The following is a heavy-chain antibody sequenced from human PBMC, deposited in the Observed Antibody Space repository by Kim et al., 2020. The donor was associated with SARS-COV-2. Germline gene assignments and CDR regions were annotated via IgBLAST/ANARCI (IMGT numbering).Heavy chain of an antibody. V-gene: IGHV3-11*04. CDR3: ARPPVGWYVMDV. D-gene: IGHD6-19*01. J-gene: IGHJ6*02. Sequence: YYATTVKGRFTISKDNAKNSLYLQMNSLRAEDTAVYYCARPPVGWYVMDVWGQGTTVTVSS.